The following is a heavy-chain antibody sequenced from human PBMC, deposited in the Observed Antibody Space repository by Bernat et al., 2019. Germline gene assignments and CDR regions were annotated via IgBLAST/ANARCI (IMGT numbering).Heavy chain of an antibody. D-gene: IGHD6-19*01. CDR3: AKDAGGGYTMFQY. V-gene: IGHV3-53*01. Sequence: EVQLVESGGGLIQPGGSLRLSCAASGFSVSNNYMSWVRQAPGKGLEWVSTISDTGGNTHYADSVKGRFTISRDNSKNTLYLQMNGLRAEDTAIYYCAKDAGGGYTMFQYWGQGTLVTVSS. J-gene: IGHJ4*02. CDR2: SDTGGNT. CDR1: GFSVSNNY.